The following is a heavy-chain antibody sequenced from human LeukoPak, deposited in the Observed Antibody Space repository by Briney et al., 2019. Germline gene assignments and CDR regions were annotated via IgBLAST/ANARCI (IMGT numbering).Heavy chain of an antibody. CDR1: GYSFTTYW. J-gene: IGHJ4*02. D-gene: IGHD3-22*01. CDR3: ARRYYDSSGYRFDY. CDR2: IYPGDSDI. Sequence: GESLKISCQGSGYSFTTYWIGWVRQMPGKGLEWMGLIYPGDSDIRYSPSFQGQVTISADKSISTAYLQWSSLKASDTAIYYCARRYYDSSGYRFDYWGRGTLVTVSS. V-gene: IGHV5-51*01.